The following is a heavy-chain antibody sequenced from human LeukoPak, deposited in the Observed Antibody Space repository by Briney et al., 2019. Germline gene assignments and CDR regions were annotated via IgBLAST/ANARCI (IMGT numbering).Heavy chain of an antibody. J-gene: IGHJ4*02. D-gene: IGHD2-21*01. Sequence: ASVKVSCKASGYTFTRYYMHWVRQAPGQGLEWMGWINPNNGDTKYAQSFLGRVTMTRDTSTTTAYMELSSLRSDDTAVYFCASYPRSIPTPPFDYRGQGTLVTVSS. CDR1: GYTFTRYY. CDR3: ASYPRSIPTPPFDY. V-gene: IGHV1-2*02. CDR2: INPNNGDT.